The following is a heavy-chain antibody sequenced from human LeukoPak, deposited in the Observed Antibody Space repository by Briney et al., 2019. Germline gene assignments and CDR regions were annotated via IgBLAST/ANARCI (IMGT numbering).Heavy chain of an antibody. Sequence: PSETLSLTCTVSGGSISSYYWSWIRQPPGKGLEWIGYIYYSGSTNYNPSLKSRVTISVDTSKNQFSLKLSSVTAADTAVYYCASGGSGWTGGAFDIWGQGTMVTVSS. D-gene: IGHD6-19*01. J-gene: IGHJ3*02. V-gene: IGHV4-59*08. CDR1: GGSISSYY. CDR2: IYYSGST. CDR3: ASGGSGWTGGAFDI.